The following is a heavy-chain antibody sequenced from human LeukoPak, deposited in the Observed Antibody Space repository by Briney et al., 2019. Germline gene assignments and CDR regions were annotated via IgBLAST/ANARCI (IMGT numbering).Heavy chain of an antibody. CDR1: GFSFSSYT. V-gene: IGHV3-21*01. J-gene: IGHJ5*02. Sequence: GSLRLSCAASGFSFSSYTMNWVRQAPGKGLEWVSIISSSSSYIYYADSVKGRFTISRDNAKNALYLQMNSLRVEDTAVYYCARDGPGAGDGSAFFGVPGPWGQGTLVTVSS. D-gene: IGHD3-22*01. CDR3: ARDGPGAGDGSAFFGVPGP. CDR2: ISSSSSYI.